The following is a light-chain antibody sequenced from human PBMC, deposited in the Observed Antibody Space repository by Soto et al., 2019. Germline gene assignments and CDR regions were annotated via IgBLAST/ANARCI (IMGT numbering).Light chain of an antibody. CDR1: SSNIGRNT. Sequence: QSVLTQPPSASGTPGQRVTISCSGSSSNIGRNTVNWYQQVPGTAPKLLIYSNNQRPSGVPDRFSGSKSGTSASLAISGLQSEDEDDYYCAAWDDSLNGSNYVFGTGTKLTVL. J-gene: IGLJ1*01. CDR2: SNN. CDR3: AAWDDSLNGSNYV. V-gene: IGLV1-44*01.